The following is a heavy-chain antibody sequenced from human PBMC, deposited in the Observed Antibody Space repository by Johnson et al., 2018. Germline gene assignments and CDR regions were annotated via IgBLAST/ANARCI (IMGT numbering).Heavy chain of an antibody. CDR1: AFSFSTYN. CDR2: ITTW. V-gene: IGHV3-21*06. J-gene: IGHJ3*02. D-gene: IGHD4-23*01. Sequence: VQLVQSGGGLVKPGGSLRLPCAASAFSFSTYNMNWVRQAPGKGLEWVSSITTWTGRFTISRDNAKNSLYLQINNLRAEDTAVYYCARVCCSGGISNMFDAFDIWGQGTVVTVSS. CDR3: ARVCCSGGISNMFDAFDI.